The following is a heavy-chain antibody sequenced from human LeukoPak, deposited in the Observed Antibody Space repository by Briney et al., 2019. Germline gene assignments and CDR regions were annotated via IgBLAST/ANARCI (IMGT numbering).Heavy chain of an antibody. J-gene: IGHJ6*04. Sequence: GRSLRLSCAASGFTFSSYEMNWVRQAPGKGLEWVSYISSSGSTIYYADSVKSRFTISRDNAKNSLYLQMNSLRAEDTAVYYCVELGITMIGGVWGKGTTVTISS. CDR3: VELGITMIGGV. V-gene: IGHV3-48*03. D-gene: IGHD3-10*02. CDR2: ISSSGSTI. CDR1: GFTFSSYE.